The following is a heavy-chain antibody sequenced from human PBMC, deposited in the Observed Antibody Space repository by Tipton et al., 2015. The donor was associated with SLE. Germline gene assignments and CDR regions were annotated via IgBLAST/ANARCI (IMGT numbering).Heavy chain of an antibody. CDR1: GGSISSKTYY. Sequence: TLSLTCTVSGGSISSKTYYWGWIRQPPGKGLEWIGSMYYSGNTYYNPSFKSRVTISVDTSKNQFSLRLTSVTAADTAIYFCARETRVDATFSKYNRFDPWGQGSLVTVSP. CDR2: MYYSGNT. V-gene: IGHV4-39*02. D-gene: IGHD3-3*01. J-gene: IGHJ5*02. CDR3: ARETRVDATFSKYNRFDP.